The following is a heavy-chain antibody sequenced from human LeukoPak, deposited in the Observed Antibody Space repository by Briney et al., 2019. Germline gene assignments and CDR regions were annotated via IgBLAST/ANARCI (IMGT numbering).Heavy chain of an antibody. D-gene: IGHD7-27*01. CDR1: GFTFSSYG. CDR2: IRYDGSN. Sequence: PGGSLRLSCAASGFTFSSYGMHWARQAPGKGLEWVAFIRYDGSNNYADSVKGRFIISRDNSKNILYLQMNSLRAEDTAVYYCAKEEGNTLGDHWGQGNLVIVSS. CDR3: AKEEGNTLGDH. V-gene: IGHV3-30*02. J-gene: IGHJ4*02.